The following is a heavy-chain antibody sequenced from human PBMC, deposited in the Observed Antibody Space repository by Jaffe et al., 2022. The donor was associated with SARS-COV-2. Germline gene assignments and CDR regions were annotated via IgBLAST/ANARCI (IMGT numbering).Heavy chain of an antibody. V-gene: IGHV3-48*01. D-gene: IGHD2-2*01. CDR1: GFTFSSYT. Sequence: EVHLVESGGGLVQPGGSLRLSCAASGFTFSSYTMNWVRQAPGKGLEWISYISSGGSTIYYADSVKGRFTISRDNAKNSLYLQMNSLRAEDTALYYCARGGYCSTTSCPKPFYFDYWGQGTLVTVSS. CDR2: ISSGGSTI. J-gene: IGHJ4*02. CDR3: ARGGYCSTTSCPKPFYFDY.